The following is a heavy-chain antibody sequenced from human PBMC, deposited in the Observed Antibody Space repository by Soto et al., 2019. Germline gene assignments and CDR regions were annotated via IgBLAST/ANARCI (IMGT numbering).Heavy chain of an antibody. D-gene: IGHD3-22*01. CDR1: GGSISSSNW. CDR3: ARIYYYDSSGYSNWFDP. CDR2: IYHSGST. V-gene: IGHV4-4*02. J-gene: IGHJ5*02. Sequence: QVQLQESGPGLVKPSGTLSLTCAVSGGSISSSNWWSWVRQPPGKGLEWIGEIYHSGSTNYNPSLKSRVTISVDKSKNQFSLKLSSVTAADTAVYYCARIYYYDSSGYSNWFDPWDQGTLVTVSS.